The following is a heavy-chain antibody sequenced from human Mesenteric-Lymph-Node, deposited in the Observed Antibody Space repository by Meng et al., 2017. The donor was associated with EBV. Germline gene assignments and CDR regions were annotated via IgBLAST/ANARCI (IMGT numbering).Heavy chain of an antibody. Sequence: QVQVVQSGAEVKKPGDSVKVSCKTSGYIFSHYGIDWVRQAPGQGLEWMGWIYTFNDDTIYAESFQDRVTLTTDTSTSTVYMELKSLRSDDTAVYYCARTYSSTSHFDYWGQGSLVTVSS. V-gene: IGHV1-18*01. CDR2: IYTFNDDT. CDR3: ARTYSSTSHFDY. CDR1: GYIFSHYG. D-gene: IGHD6-6*01. J-gene: IGHJ4*02.